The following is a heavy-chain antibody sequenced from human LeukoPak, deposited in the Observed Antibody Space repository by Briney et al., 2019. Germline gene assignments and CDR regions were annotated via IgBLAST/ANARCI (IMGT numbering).Heavy chain of an antibody. D-gene: IGHD6-25*01. CDR2: IWYDGSNK. CDR3: ARESSGNHDAFDI. V-gene: IGHV3-33*01. CDR1: GFTFSSYG. Sequence: PGGSLRLSCAASGFTFSSYGMHWVRQAPGKGLEWVAVIWYDGSNKYYADSVKGRFTISRDNSKNTLYLQMNSLRAEDTAVYYCARESSGNHDAFDIWGQGTMVTVSS. J-gene: IGHJ3*02.